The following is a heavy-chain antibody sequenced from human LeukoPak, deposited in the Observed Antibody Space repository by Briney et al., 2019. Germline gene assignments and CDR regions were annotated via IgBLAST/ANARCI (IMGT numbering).Heavy chain of an antibody. Sequence: GGSLRLSCAASGLAFSSYAMSWVRQAPGKGLRWVSATSGSGGNTYYADSVKGRFTSSRDNSKNTLYLQMNSLRAEDTAVYYCAKYSYCSTTNCYGGAFDIWGQGTMVTVSS. CDR1: GLAFSSYA. D-gene: IGHD2-2*01. CDR2: TSGSGGNT. CDR3: AKYSYCSTTNCYGGAFDI. V-gene: IGHV3-23*01. J-gene: IGHJ3*02.